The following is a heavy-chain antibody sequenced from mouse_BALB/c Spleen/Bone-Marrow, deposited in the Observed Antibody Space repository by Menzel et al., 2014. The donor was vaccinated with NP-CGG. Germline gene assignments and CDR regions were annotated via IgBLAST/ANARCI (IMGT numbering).Heavy chain of an antibody. V-gene: IGHV1-80*01. CDR3: ARWYRDPHFAMDY. D-gene: IGHD2-14*01. CDR2: IYAGDGDT. CDR1: GYAFSSYW. Sequence: QVQLQQSGAELVRPGSSVKISCKASGYAFSSYWMNWVKQRPGQGLEWIGQIYAGDGDTNYNGNFKDKATLTVDRSSGTAFMQLSSLTSEDSAVYFCARWYRDPHFAMDYWGPGTSVTVSS. J-gene: IGHJ4*01.